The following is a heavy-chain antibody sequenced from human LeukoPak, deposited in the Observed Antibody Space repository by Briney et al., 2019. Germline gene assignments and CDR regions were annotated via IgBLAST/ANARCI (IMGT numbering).Heavy chain of an antibody. J-gene: IGHJ3*02. CDR3: ARQKCTSASCLTKNAFDI. Sequence: SETLCLTCTVSGFISSYYWSWMRQPPGKGREWSGYIYTSGSTNYNTTHGGRVTISVDTSKNQSSQNLTSVTAADTAVYYCARQKCTSASCLTKNAFDIWGQGTMVTVSS. V-gene: IGHV4-4*09. CDR2: IYTSGST. CDR1: GFISSYY. D-gene: IGHD2-2*01.